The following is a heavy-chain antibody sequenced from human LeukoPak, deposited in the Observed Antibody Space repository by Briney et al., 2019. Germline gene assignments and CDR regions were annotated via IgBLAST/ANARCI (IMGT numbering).Heavy chain of an antibody. V-gene: IGHV1-24*01. CDR1: GYTLTELS. CDR3: ATEFRSAARRYYFDY. J-gene: IGHJ4*02. D-gene: IGHD6-6*01. CDR2: FDPEDGET. Sequence: ASVKVSCKVSGYTLTELSMHWVRQAPGKGLEWMGGFDPEDGETIYAQKFQGRVTMTEDTSTDTAYMELSSLRSEDTAVYYYATEFRSAARRYYFDYWGQGTLVTVSS.